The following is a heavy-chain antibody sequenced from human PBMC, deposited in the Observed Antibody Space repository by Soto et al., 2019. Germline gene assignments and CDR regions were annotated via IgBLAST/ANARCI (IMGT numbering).Heavy chain of an antibody. CDR2: INAGNGNT. J-gene: IGHJ6*02. D-gene: IGHD3-22*01. CDR1: GYTFTSYA. V-gene: IGHV1-3*01. CDR3: ARDPYDSSGYYYGGYYYGMDV. Sequence: ASVKVSXKASGYTFTSYAMHWVRQAPGQRLEWMGWINAGNGNTKYSRKFQGRVTITRDTSASTAYMELSSLRSEDTAVYYCARDPYDSSGYYYGGYYYGMDVWGQGATVTVSS.